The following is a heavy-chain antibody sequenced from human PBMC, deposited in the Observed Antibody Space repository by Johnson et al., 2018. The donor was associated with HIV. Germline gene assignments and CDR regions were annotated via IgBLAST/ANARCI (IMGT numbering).Heavy chain of an antibody. CDR2: ISWDGNRN. D-gene: IGHD6-13*01. Sequence: VQLVESGGAVVQPEGSLRRSCAAPGFTYDDYAIHWVRQSPGKGLEWVSLISWDGNRNYYADSVTGRFTISRNNSENSLYLQMNSLRAEDTALYYCAKDMGYSSFGFGFDLWGQGTMVTVSS. J-gene: IGHJ3*01. CDR1: GFTYDDYA. CDR3: AKDMGYSSFGFGFDL. V-gene: IGHV3-43D*03.